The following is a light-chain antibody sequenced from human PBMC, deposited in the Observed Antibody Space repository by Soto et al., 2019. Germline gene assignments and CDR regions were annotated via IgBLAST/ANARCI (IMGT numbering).Light chain of an antibody. CDR3: QQYYSSPQT. CDR1: QSVSTN. J-gene: IGKJ1*01. V-gene: IGKV4-1*01. Sequence: IVMTQSPATLSVSPGEGATLSCMASQSVSTNLAWYQQKPGQPPKLPIYWASTRESGVPDRFSGSGSGTDFTLTISSLQAADVAVYYCQQYYSSPQTFGQGTKVDIK. CDR2: WAS.